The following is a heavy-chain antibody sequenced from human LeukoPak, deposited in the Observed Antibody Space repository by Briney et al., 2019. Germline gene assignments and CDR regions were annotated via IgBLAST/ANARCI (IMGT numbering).Heavy chain of an antibody. V-gene: IGHV3-7*01. D-gene: IGHD5-24*01. J-gene: IGHJ6*02. CDR3: ARGPRWRQTGMDV. CDR2: IKQDGSEK. CDR1: GFTFSSYW. Sequence: GGSLRLSCAASGFTFSSYWMSWVRQAPGKGLEWVANIKQDGSEKYYVDSVKGRFTISRDNAKDSLYLQMNSLRAEDTAVYYCARGPRWRQTGMDVWGQGTTVTVSS.